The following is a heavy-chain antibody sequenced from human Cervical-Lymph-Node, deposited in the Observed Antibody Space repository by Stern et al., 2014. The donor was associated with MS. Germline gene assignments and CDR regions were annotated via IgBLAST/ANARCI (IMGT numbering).Heavy chain of an antibody. CDR3: ARNAPNSYFDY. D-gene: IGHD2-2*01. CDR1: GFTFSGYG. Sequence: VQLVESGGGLVQSGRSLRLSCAASGFTFSGYGMHWVRQTPGKGLEWVAVIWHDGSQKYYVDSVKGRFTISRDDSKNTLYLQMNSLRAEDTAVYYCARNAPNSYFDYWGQGTLVTVSS. J-gene: IGHJ4*02. V-gene: IGHV3-33*01. CDR2: IWHDGSQK.